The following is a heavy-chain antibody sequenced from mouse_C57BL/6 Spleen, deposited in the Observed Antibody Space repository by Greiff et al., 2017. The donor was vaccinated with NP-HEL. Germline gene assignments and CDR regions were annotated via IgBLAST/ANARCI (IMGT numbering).Heavy chain of an antibody. CDR3: ARSGNDAMDY. V-gene: IGHV1-52*01. D-gene: IGHD1-3*01. J-gene: IGHJ4*01. Sequence: VKLQQPGAELVRPGSSVKLSCKASGYTFTSYWMHWVKQRPIQGLEWIGNIDPSDSETHYNQKFKDKATLTVDKSSSTAYMQLSSLTSEDSAVYYCARSGNDAMDYWGQGTSVTVSS. CDR1: GYTFTSYW. CDR2: IDPSDSET.